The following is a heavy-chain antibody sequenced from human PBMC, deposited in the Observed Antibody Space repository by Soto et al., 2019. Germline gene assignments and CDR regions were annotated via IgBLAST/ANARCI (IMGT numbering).Heavy chain of an antibody. V-gene: IGHV1-2*02. J-gene: IGHJ5*02. CDR3: ARRGYDSSGYYGDWFDP. CDR1: GYTFTGYY. Sequence: QVQLVQSGAEVKKPGASVKVSCKASGYTFTGYYMHWVRQAPGQGLEWMGWINPNSGGTNYAQKFQGRVTRTRDTSISTAYMELSRLRSDDTAVYYCARRGYDSSGYYGDWFDPWGQGTLVTVSS. D-gene: IGHD3-22*01. CDR2: INPNSGGT.